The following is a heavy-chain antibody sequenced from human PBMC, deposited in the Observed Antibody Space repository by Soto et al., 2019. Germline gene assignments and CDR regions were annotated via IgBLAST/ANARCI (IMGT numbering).Heavy chain of an antibody. D-gene: IGHD2-15*01. J-gene: IGHJ4*02. CDR2: IYYSGST. CDR3: AREVVVAATSSSLFDY. CDR1: GGSISSGGYY. V-gene: IGHV4-31*03. Sequence: SETLSLTCTVSGGSISSGGYYWSWIRQHPGKGLEWIGYIYYSGSTYYNPSLKSRVTISVDTSKNQFSLKLSSVTAADTAVYYCAREVVVAATSSSLFDYWGQVTMVTVSS.